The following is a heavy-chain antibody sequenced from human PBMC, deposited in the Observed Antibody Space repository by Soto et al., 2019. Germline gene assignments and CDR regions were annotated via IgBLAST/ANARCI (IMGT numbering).Heavy chain of an antibody. V-gene: IGHV4-61*05. CDR3: ARHPIGLPGYYFDY. CDR1: GGSISSSSYY. D-gene: IGHD4-17*01. Sequence: ASETLSLTCTVSGGSISSSSYYWSWIRQPPGKGLEWIGYIYYSGSTNYNPSLKSRVTISVDTSRNQFSLKLSSVTAADTAVYYCARHPIGLPGYYFDYWGQGTLVTVSS. J-gene: IGHJ4*02. CDR2: IYYSGST.